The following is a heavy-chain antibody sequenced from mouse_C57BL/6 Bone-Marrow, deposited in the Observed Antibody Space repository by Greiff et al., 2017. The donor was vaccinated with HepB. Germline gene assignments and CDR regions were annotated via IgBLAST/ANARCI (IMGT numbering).Heavy chain of an antibody. V-gene: IGHV1-61*01. J-gene: IGHJ1*03. Sequence: VQLQQPGAELVRPGSSVKLSCKASGYTFTSYWMDWVKQRPGQGLEWIGNIYPSDSETHYNQKFKDKATLTVDKSSSTAYMQLSSLTSEDSAVYYCARCPPYYGSSYWYFDVWGTGTTVTVSS. D-gene: IGHD1-1*01. CDR3: ARCPPYYGSSYWYFDV. CDR2: IYPSDSET. CDR1: GYTFTSYW.